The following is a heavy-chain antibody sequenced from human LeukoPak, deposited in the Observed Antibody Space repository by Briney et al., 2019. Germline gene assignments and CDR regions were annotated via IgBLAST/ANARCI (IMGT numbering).Heavy chain of an antibody. V-gene: IGHV4-59*01. CDR1: GRSISSYY. CDR3: ARDLPHCGGDCYSGYDAFDI. Sequence: SEPLSLTCTVSGRSISSYYGSWIRQPPGKGLEWIGYIYYSWSTNYNPPLKSRVTIPVDTSKNQFSLKLSSVTAADTPVYYCARDLPHCGGDCYSGYDAFDISGQRTMGTASS. CDR2: IYYSWST. J-gene: IGHJ3*02. D-gene: IGHD2-21*01.